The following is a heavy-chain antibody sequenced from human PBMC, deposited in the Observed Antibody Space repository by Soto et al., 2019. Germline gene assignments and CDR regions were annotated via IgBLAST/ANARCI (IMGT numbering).Heavy chain of an antibody. V-gene: IGHV4-59*01. J-gene: IGHJ3*02. D-gene: IGHD3-22*01. CDR3: ARPMSGHDAFDI. Sequence: SETLSLTCTVSGGSISSYYWSWIRQPPGKGLEWIGYIYYSGSTNYNPSLKSRVTISVDTSKNQFSLKLSSVTAADAAVYYCARPMSGHDAFDIWGQGTMVTVSS. CDR1: GGSISSYY. CDR2: IYYSGST.